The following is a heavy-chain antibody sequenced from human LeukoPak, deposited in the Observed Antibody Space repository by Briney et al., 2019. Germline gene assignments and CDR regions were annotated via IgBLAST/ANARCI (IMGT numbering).Heavy chain of an antibody. CDR2: IHPGDSDT. CDR1: GYIFPIYW. CDR3: ARVVVVTSTHWYFDL. Sequence: GESLKISCEASGYIFPIYWIGWVRQVPGKGLDWMGLIHPGDSDTRYSPSFQGQVTISVDKSITTAYLQWSSLQASDTAIYFCARVVVVTSTHWYFDLWGRGSLVTVFS. D-gene: IGHD2-21*02. V-gene: IGHV5-51*01. J-gene: IGHJ2*01.